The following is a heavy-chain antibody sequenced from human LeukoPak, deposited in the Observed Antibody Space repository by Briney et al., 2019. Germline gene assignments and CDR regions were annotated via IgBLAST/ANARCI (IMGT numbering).Heavy chain of an antibody. V-gene: IGHV3-21*01. CDR1: GFTFSSYS. J-gene: IGHJ4*02. CDR2: ISSSSYI. CDR3: ARTPYCTNGVCYWGRLYYFDY. D-gene: IGHD2-8*01. Sequence: GGSLRLSCAASGFTFSSYSMNWVRQAPGKGLEWVSSISSSSYIYYADSVKGRFTISRDNAKNSLYLQMNSLRAEDTAVYYCARTPYCTNGVCYWGRLYYFDYWGQGTLVTVSS.